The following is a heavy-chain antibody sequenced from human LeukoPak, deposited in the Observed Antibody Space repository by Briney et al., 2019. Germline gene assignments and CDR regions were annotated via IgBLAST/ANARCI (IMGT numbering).Heavy chain of an antibody. CDR1: GGSFSGYY. CDR3: ARASVANFDY. Sequence: SETLSLTCAVYGGSFSGYYWSWIRQPPGKGLEWIGEINHSGSTNYNPPLKSRVTISVDTSKNQFSLKLSSVTAADTAVYYCARASVANFDYWGQGTLVTVSS. CDR2: INHSGST. V-gene: IGHV4-34*01. J-gene: IGHJ4*02.